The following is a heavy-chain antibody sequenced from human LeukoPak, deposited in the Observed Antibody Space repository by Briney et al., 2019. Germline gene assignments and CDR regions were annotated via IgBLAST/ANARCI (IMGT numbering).Heavy chain of an antibody. Sequence: KPSETLSLTCTVSGGSISSYYWSWIRQPPGKGLEWIGYIYYSGSTNYNPSLKSRVTISVDTSKNQFSLKLSSVTAADTAVYYCARNSPSSAAGTSDYWGQGTLVTVSS. J-gene: IGHJ4*02. V-gene: IGHV4-59*01. CDR1: GGSISSYY. D-gene: IGHD6-13*01. CDR3: ARNSPSSAAGTSDY. CDR2: IYYSGST.